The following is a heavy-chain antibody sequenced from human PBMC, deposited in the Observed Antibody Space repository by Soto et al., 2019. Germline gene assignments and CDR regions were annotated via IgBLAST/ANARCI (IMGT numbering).Heavy chain of an antibody. CDR1: GFTVSSNY. CDR2: IYSGGST. CDR3: ASSFTGGGGASAFDY. J-gene: IGHJ4*02. V-gene: IGHV3-66*01. Sequence: GGSLRLSCAASGFTVSSNYMSWVRQAPGKGLEWVSVIYSGGSTYYADSVKGRFTISRDNSKNTLYLQMNSLRAEDTAVYYCASSFTGGGGASAFDYGGQGTLVPVSS. D-gene: IGHD1-26*01.